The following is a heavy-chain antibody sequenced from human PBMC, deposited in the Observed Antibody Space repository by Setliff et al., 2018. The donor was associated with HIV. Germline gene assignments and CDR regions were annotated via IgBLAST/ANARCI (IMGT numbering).Heavy chain of an antibody. CDR1: GFSVTTAA. V-gene: IGHV3-53*01. CDR3: ATYARTSYGLDD. J-gene: IGHJ4*02. Sequence: AGGSLRLSCVVSGFSVTTAAMAWVRQAPGKGLDWVSVIYAGGTTKYADSVKGRFTFSRDDSKNTFFLQMNSLKTTDTGTYYCATYARTSYGLDDWGQGTEVTVSS. CDR2: IYAGGTT. D-gene: IGHD3-10*02.